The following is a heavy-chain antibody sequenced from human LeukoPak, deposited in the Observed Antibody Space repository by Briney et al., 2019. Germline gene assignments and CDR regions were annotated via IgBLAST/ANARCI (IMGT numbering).Heavy chain of an antibody. V-gene: IGHV3-23*01. Sequence: GGSLRLSCAAFSHYAMYWVRQAPGKGLEWVSSIDASGGATYYADSVKGRFTISRDNSKNTFYLQMNNLRAEDTAVYYCARGSNSGRGALDFWGQGTLVTVSS. CDR1: SHYA. J-gene: IGHJ4*02. CDR2: IDASGGAT. D-gene: IGHD3-10*02. CDR3: ARGSNSGRGALDF.